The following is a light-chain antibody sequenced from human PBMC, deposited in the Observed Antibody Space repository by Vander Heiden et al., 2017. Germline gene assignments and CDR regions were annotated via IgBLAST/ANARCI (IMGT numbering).Light chain of an antibody. Sequence: QSAPTQPGPGSGAPGQAITISCTGTSSDVGAYKYVSWYQQHPGKAPKLMIYDVTNRPSGVSARFSGSKSGITASLTISGLQADDEADYYCSSYTSTSTPLVFGGGTKLTVL. CDR1: SSDVGAYKY. CDR2: DVT. J-gene: IGLJ2*01. V-gene: IGLV2-14*03. CDR3: SSYTSTSTPLV.